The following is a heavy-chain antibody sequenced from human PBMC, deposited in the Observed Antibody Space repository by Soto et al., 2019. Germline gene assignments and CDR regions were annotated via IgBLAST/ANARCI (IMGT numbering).Heavy chain of an antibody. J-gene: IGHJ3*02. Sequence: DLEESGGGLVQPGRSRRLSCAASGFTFSSYAFNWVRQAPGKGLEWISYISVGSGSIFYADSVKGRFTISRDDAQNSLYLQMNTLRDDDTAIYFCVRDDKWAFDIWGQGTTVIVSS. CDR3: VRDDKWAFDI. V-gene: IGHV3-48*02. D-gene: IGHD1-26*01. CDR2: ISVGSGSI. CDR1: GFTFSSYA.